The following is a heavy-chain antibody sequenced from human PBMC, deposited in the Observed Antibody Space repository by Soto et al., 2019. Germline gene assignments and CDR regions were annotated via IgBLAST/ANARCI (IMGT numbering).Heavy chain of an antibody. CDR1: GFTFTNYG. CDR3: ANNWASGTTLRTSFDS. CDR2: LSTTGGST. V-gene: IGHV3-23*01. D-gene: IGHD1-7*01. J-gene: IGHJ4*02. Sequence: PGGSLRLSCAASGFTFTNYGMSWVRQAPGKGLEGVSGLSTTGGSTYYADSVKGRFTIARDNSKNTLYLKLNSLRAEDKAIYYCANNWASGTTLRTSFDSWGQGTLVTVSS.